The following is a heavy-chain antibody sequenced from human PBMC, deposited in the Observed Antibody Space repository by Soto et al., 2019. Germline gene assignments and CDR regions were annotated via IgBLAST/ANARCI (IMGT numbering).Heavy chain of an antibody. V-gene: IGHV1-69*13. CDR2: IIPIFGTA. J-gene: IGHJ5*02. CDR1: GGTFSSYA. Sequence: SVKVSCKASGGTFSSYAISWVRQAPGQGLEWMGGIIPIFGTANYAQKFQGRVTITADESTSTAYMELSSLRSEDTAVYYCARGPSIAAAGTGWFDPWGQGTLVTAPQ. D-gene: IGHD6-13*01. CDR3: ARGPSIAAAGTGWFDP.